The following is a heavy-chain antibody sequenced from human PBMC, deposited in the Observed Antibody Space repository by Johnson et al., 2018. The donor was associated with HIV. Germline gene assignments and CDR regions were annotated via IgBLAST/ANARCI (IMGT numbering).Heavy chain of an antibody. CDR1: GFTFSSYA. Sequence: QVQLVESGEGVVQPGRSLRLSCAASGFTFSSYAMHWVRQAPGKGLEWVAVISYDGSNKYYADSVKGRFTISRDNAKKSLYLQMDSLRAEDTALYYCTTGFAAFDIWGQGTMVTVSS. J-gene: IGHJ3*02. CDR3: TTGFAAFDI. V-gene: IGHV3-30-3*01. CDR2: ISYDGSNK.